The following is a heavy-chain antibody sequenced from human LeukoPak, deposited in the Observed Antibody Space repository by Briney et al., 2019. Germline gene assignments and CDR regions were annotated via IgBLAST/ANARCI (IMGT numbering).Heavy chain of an antibody. CDR2: VSADGVV. D-gene: IGHD2-2*01. V-gene: IGHV3-23*01. CDR3: ARDRAYPRDQFDC. J-gene: IGHJ4*02. CDR1: GFSFGSYA. Sequence: PGGSLRLSCTASGFSFGSYAMGWVRQAPGKGLEWVSTVSADGVVWYSDSVRGRSTISRDNSKNTVSLQMKSLGADDTAVYFCARDRAYPRDQFDCWGQGTLVTVSS.